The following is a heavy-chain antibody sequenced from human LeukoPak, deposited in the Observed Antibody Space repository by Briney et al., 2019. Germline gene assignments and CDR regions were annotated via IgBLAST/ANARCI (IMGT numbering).Heavy chain of an antibody. J-gene: IGHJ4*02. CDR2: IKQDGSEK. Sequence: SGGSLRLSCAASGFTFSSYCMSWVRQAPGKGLEWVANIKQDGSEKYYVDSVKGRFTISRDNAKNSLYLQMNSLRAEDTAVYYCAREPSSGYDPPGYFDYWGQGTLVTVSS. CDR3: AREPSSGYDPPGYFDY. CDR1: GFTFSSYC. V-gene: IGHV3-7*01. D-gene: IGHD5-12*01.